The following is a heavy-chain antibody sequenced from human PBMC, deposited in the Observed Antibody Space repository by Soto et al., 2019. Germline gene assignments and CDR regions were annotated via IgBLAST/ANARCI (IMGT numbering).Heavy chain of an antibody. J-gene: IGHJ4*02. CDR2: IDHSGST. CDR3: ARGASGYGSGPITD. Sequence: QVQLQESGPGLVKPLGTLSLTCAVSGGSISSSNWWSWVRQPPGKGLEWIGEIDHSGSTNYNPSLKRRVTISVDKSKNQSSLKLSCVPAADTAVYDCARGASGYGSGPITDWGQGTLVTVSS. D-gene: IGHD3-10*01. CDR1: GGSISSSNW. V-gene: IGHV4-4*02.